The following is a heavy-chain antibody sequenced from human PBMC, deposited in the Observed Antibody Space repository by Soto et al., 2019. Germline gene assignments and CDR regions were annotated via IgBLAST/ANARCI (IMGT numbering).Heavy chain of an antibody. CDR2: INPSGGST. J-gene: IGHJ4*02. D-gene: IGHD3-22*01. V-gene: IGHV1-46*01. CDR3: ARSHDSSGYSFFDY. Sequence: ASVKVSCKASGYRFTSYHMHWVRQAPGQGLGWMGIINPSGGSTKYAQKFLDRVTMTRDTSTSTVYMDLSSLKSEDTAVYYCARSHDSSGYSFFDYWGQGTLVTVSS. CDR1: GYRFTSYH.